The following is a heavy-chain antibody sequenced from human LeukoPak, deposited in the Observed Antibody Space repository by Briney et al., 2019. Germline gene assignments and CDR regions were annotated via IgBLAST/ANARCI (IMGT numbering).Heavy chain of an antibody. J-gene: IGHJ6*02. CDR1: GYTFTGYY. CDR2: IIPILGIA. Sequence: ASVKVSCKASGYTFTGYYMHWVRQAPGQGLEWMGRIIPILGIANYAQKFQGRVTITADKSTSTAYMELSSLRSEDTAVYYCASAGYSYGGYYGMDVWGQGTTVTVSS. D-gene: IGHD5-18*01. CDR3: ASAGYSYGGYYGMDV. V-gene: IGHV1-69*02.